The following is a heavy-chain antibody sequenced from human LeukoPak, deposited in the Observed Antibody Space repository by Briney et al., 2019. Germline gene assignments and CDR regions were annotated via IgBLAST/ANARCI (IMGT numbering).Heavy chain of an antibody. J-gene: IGHJ6*03. CDR3: ARQPSIAARASYYYYYMDV. V-gene: IGHV3-53*01. CDR1: GFTVSSNY. CDR2: IYSGGTT. Sequence: GGSLRLSCAASGFTVSSNYMSWVRQAPGKGLEWVSVIYSGGTTYYADSVKGRFTISRDNSKNTLYLQMNSLRAEDTAKYYCARQPSIAARASYYYYYMDVWGEGTMVTVSS. D-gene: IGHD6-6*01.